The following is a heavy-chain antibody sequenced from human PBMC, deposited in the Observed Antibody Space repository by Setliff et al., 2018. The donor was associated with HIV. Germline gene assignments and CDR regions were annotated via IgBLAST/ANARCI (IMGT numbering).Heavy chain of an antibody. J-gene: IGHJ4*02. Sequence: GESLTISCAASGFTFSDYYMGWLRQAPGKGLEWVSYISRDGNTIYYADSVKGRFTISRDNAKNSLYLQLNSLRPEDTAVYYCARDKDEDYGSTSFDYWGQGILVTVSS. V-gene: IGHV3-11*01. CDR1: GFTFSDYY. CDR3: ARDKDEDYGSTSFDY. CDR2: ISRDGNTI. D-gene: IGHD4-17*01.